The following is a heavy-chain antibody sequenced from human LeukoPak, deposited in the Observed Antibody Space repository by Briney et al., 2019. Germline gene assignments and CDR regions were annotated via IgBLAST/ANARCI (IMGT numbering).Heavy chain of an antibody. CDR2: IWYDGSNQ. D-gene: IGHD4-17*01. CDR3: VKSGPDFGDLPSEYYFDF. CDR1: GFSFSSYA. J-gene: IGHJ4*02. Sequence: HPGGSLRLSCAASGFSFSSYAMHWVRQAPGKGLEWVAVIWYDGSNQYYADSVRGRFTISRDNSKNTLHLQMNSLRAEDTAAYYCVKSGPDFGDLPSEYYFDFWGQGTLVTLSS. V-gene: IGHV3-33*06.